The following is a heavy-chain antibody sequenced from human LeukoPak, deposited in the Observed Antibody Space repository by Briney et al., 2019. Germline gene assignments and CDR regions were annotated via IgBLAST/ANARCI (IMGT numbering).Heavy chain of an antibody. CDR2: ISAYNGNT. V-gene: IGHV1-18*01. J-gene: IGHJ6*03. Sequence: GSSVKVSCKASGGTFTSYGISWVRQAPGQGLEWMGWISAYNGNTNYAQKLQGRVTMTTDTSTSTAYMELRSLRSDDTAVYYCARGGFGYYYYYMDVWGKGTTVTVSS. D-gene: IGHD3-10*01. CDR1: GGTFTSYG. CDR3: ARGGFGYYYYYMDV.